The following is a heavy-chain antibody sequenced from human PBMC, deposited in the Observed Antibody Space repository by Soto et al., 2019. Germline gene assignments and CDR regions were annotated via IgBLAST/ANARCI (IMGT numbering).Heavy chain of an antibody. D-gene: IGHD6-19*01. V-gene: IGHV5-51*01. CDR2: IYPGDSDT. CDR3: ARQEYSSGWYGYYFDD. Sequence: EVQLVQSGAEVKKPGESLKISCKGSGYSFTSYWIGWVRQMPGKGLEWMGIIYPGDSDTRYSPSFQGQVTISADKSISTAYLQWSSLKASDTAMYYCARQEYSSGWYGYYFDDWGQGTLGTGAS. CDR1: GYSFTSYW. J-gene: IGHJ4*02.